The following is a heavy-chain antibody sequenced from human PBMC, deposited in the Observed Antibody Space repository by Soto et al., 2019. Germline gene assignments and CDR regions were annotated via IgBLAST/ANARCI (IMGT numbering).Heavy chain of an antibody. CDR2: IYPSGST. J-gene: IGHJ5*02. CDR3: ARVPSP. V-gene: IGHV4-30-2*01. Sequence: QLQLQESGSGLVKPSQTLSLTCAVSGGPISSGGYFWSWIRQPPGKGLEWIGSIYPSGSTYYNPSLQSRVTISVDRSKNQFFLKLSSVPAADTAVYYCARVPSPWGQGTLVTVSS. CDR1: GGPISSGGYF.